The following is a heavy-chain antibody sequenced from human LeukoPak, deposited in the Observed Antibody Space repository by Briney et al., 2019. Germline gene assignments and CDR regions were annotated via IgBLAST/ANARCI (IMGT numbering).Heavy chain of an antibody. D-gene: IGHD3-22*01. Sequence: GGSLILSCAASGFTFTSYAMSWVRQAPGKGLEWVSAVSGSGGTTYYADSVKGRFTISRDNSKKTLYLQMNSLRAEDTAVYYCAKDLFDSRKGGDYFDYWGQGTLVTVS. V-gene: IGHV3-23*01. CDR2: VSGSGGTT. CDR3: AKDLFDSRKGGDYFDY. CDR1: GFTFTSYA. J-gene: IGHJ4*02.